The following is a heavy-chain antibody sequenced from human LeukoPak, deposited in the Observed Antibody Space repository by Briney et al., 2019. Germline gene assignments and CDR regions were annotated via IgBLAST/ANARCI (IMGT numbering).Heavy chain of an antibody. CDR1: GYTFTSYG. CDR3: ARDSLGSYSSPDN. V-gene: IGHV1-18*01. J-gene: IGHJ4*02. CDR2: ISAYTGDT. D-gene: IGHD3-10*01. Sequence: ASVKVSCKTSGYTFTSYGITWVRQAPGQGLEWMGWISAYTGDTMYAQKVQGRVTMTTDTSASTGYMEVRSLRSDDTAVYYCARDSLGSYSSPDNWGQGTLVTVSS.